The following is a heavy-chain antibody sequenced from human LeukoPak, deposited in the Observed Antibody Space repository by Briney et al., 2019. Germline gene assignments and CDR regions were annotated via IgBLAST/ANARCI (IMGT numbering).Heavy chain of an antibody. J-gene: IGHJ4*02. D-gene: IGHD3-10*01. CDR3: AREPTQPLWFGEYHPFDN. V-gene: IGHV4-31*03. CDR1: GGSISTGEDH. CDR2: TSYSGIP. Sequence: SETLSLTCTVSGGSISTGEDHWTWIRQHPGRGLEWIGHTSYSGIPDSNPSLKSRVTISLDTSKNHFSLKLSSVTAADTAVYFCAREPTQPLWFGEYHPFDNWGQGTLVTVSS.